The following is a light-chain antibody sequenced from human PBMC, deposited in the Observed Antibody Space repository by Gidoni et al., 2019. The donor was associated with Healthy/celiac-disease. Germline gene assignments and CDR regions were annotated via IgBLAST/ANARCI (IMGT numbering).Light chain of an antibody. CDR3: LLSYSGANWV. CDR2: DTS. V-gene: IGLV7-46*01. Sequence: QAVVTQAPSLTVSPGGTVTLTCGSSTGAVTSGHYPYWFQQTPGQAPRTLIYDTSNKHSWTPARFSGSLLGGKAALTLSGAQPEDEAEYYCLLSYSGANWVFGGGTKLTVL. CDR1: TGAVTSGHY. J-gene: IGLJ3*02.